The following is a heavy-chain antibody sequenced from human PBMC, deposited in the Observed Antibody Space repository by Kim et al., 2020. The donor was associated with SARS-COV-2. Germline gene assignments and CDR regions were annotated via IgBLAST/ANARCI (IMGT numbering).Heavy chain of an antibody. J-gene: IGHJ6*02. Sequence: SETLSLTCAVSGGSISSSNWWSWVRQPPGKGLEWIGEIYHSGSTNYNPSLKSRVTISVDKSKNQFSLKLSSVTAADTAVYYCAREIAAAGLAHYGMDVWGQGTTVTVSS. CDR2: IYHSGST. V-gene: IGHV4-4*02. D-gene: IGHD6-13*01. CDR1: GGSISSSNW. CDR3: AREIAAAGLAHYGMDV.